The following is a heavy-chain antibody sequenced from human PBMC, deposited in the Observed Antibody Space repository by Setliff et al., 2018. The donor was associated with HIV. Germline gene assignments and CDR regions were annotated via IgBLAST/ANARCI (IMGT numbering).Heavy chain of an antibody. D-gene: IGHD2-21*02. V-gene: IGHV3-48*01. CDR2: ISSSSSTI. J-gene: IGHJ4*02. Sequence: GGSLRLSCAASGFTFSSYSMNWVRQAPGKGLEWVSYISSSSSTIYYADSVKGRFTISRDNAKNSLYLQMNSLRAEDTAVYYCVRLPFPPYCGGDCYSIDYWGQETLVTVSS. CDR1: GFTFSSYS. CDR3: VRLPFPPYCGGDCYSIDY.